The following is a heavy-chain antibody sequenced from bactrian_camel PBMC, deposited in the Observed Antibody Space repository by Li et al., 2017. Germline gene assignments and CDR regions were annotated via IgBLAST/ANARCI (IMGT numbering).Heavy chain of an antibody. D-gene: IGHD1*01. CDR2: LDSRRTIT. Sequence: HVQLVESGGGSVQAGGSLKLSCEGSGFAFSVYFMAWFRQAPGKEREWVASLDSRRTITYADSVKGRFTISRDNAKNTVYLQMNSLKAEDTAMYFCATRRYCTSMSPAAFGYWGQGTQVTVS. CDR3: ATRRYCTSMSPAAFGY. J-gene: IGHJ6*01. CDR1: GFAFSVYF. V-gene: IGHV3-2*01.